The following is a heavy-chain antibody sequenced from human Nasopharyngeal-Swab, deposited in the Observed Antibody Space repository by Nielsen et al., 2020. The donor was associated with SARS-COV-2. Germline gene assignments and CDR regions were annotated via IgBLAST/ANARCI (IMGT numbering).Heavy chain of an antibody. V-gene: IGHV3-7*03. J-gene: IGHJ6*03. Sequence: GESLKISCAASGFTFSSYWMSWVRQAPGMGLEWVANIRQDGSEKYYVDSVKGRFTISRDNAKNSLYLQMNSLRAEDTAVYYCARVRKESIAARPGVYYYYYYMDVWGKGTTVTVSS. D-gene: IGHD6-6*01. CDR2: IRQDGSEK. CDR1: GFTFSSYW. CDR3: ARVRKESIAARPGVYYYYYYMDV.